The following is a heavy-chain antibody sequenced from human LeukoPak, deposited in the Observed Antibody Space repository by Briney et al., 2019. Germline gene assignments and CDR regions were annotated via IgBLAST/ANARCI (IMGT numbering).Heavy chain of an antibody. CDR2: IYYSGTT. CDR3: ARSKFWFTVVVTPAPFDY. J-gene: IGHJ4*02. D-gene: IGHD2-21*02. V-gene: IGHV4-30-4*08. CDR1: GGSISSGEYY. Sequence: SETLSLTCTVSGGSISSGEYYWSWIRQPPGKGLEWIGYIYYSGTTYYNPSLKSRVTISVDTSKNHFSLKLSSVTAADTAVYYCARSKFWFTVVVTPAPFDYWGQGTLVTVSS.